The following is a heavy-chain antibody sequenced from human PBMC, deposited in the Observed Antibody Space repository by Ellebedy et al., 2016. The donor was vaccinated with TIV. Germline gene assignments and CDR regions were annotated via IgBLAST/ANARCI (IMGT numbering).Heavy chain of an antibody. D-gene: IGHD3-22*01. CDR2: IMPILGLA. CDR1: GGSFSTYA. CDR3: ASRSGQYYYDSSGYYPESYYGMDV. Sequence: AASVKVSCKASGGSFSTYAISWVRQAPGQGLEWMGRIMPILGLASYAQNFQGRVTITADKSTSTAYMELSSLRSEDTAVYYCASRSGQYYYDSSGYYPESYYGMDVWGQGTTVTVSS. J-gene: IGHJ6*02. V-gene: IGHV1-69*04.